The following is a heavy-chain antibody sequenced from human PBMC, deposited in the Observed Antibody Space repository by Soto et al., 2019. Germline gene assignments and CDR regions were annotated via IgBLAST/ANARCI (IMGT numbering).Heavy chain of an antibody. V-gene: IGHV3-64D*08. CDR2: ISSNGGSA. J-gene: IGHJ4*02. CDR3: VKEEAGTLAYYFDY. D-gene: IGHD6-19*01. Sequence: GGSLRLSCSASGFTFSSYAMHWVRQAPGKGLEYVSAISSNGGSAYYADSVKGRFTISRDNSKNTLYLQMSSLRAEDTAVYYCVKEEAGTLAYYFDYWGQGTLVTVSS. CDR1: GFTFSSYA.